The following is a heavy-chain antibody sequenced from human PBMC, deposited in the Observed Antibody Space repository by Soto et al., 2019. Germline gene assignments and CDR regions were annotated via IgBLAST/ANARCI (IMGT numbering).Heavy chain of an antibody. CDR2: IKQDGSEK. D-gene: IGHD3-9*01. V-gene: IGHV3-7*05. CDR1: EFTFTNYW. Sequence: EVQLVESGGGLVQPGGSLRLSCVASEFTFTNYWMNWVRQAPGKGLEGVANIKQDGSEKHYVDSVKGRFTISRDNAKNTLYLQMSSLRAEDTAFYYCAGGTGYIIDHWGQGTLVTVSS. J-gene: IGHJ4*02. CDR3: AGGTGYIIDH.